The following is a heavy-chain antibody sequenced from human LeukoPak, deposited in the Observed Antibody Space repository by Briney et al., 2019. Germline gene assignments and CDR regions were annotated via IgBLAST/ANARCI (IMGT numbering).Heavy chain of an antibody. CDR1: GYSFTSYW. D-gene: IGHD3-22*01. Sequence: GESLKISCKGSGYSFTSYWIGWVRQLPGKGLEWIGIIYPGDSDTRYSPSFQGQVTISADKSISTAYLQWSSLKASDTAMYYCARSHYYDSSGYYYFDYWGQGTLVTVSS. CDR2: IYPGDSDT. CDR3: ARSHYYDSSGYYYFDY. J-gene: IGHJ4*02. V-gene: IGHV5-51*01.